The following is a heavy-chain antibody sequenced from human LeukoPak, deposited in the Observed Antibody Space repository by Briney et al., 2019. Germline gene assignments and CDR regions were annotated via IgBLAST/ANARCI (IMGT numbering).Heavy chain of an antibody. D-gene: IGHD6-19*01. J-gene: IGHJ5*02. CDR3: ARQFSVAGTSWFDP. V-gene: IGHV4-38-2*01. CDR2: IYHSGST. Sequence: SETLSLTYAVSGYSISSGYYWGWIRQPPGKGLEWIGSIYHSGSTYYNPSLMSRVTISVDTSKNQFSLKLSSVTAADTAVYYCARQFSVAGTSWFDPWGERTLVTPSS. CDR1: GYSISSGYY.